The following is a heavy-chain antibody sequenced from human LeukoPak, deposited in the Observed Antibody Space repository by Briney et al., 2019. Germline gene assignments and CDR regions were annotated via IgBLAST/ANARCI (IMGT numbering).Heavy chain of an antibody. D-gene: IGHD3-3*01. CDR1: GGSFRGYH. Sequence: SETLSLTCAVYGGSFRGYHWSWIRQPPGTGLEWIGEVNHSGSTNYNPSLKSRVTISGDTSNNQFSLRLSSVTAADTAVYYCARGGNIWSGLSGRNWFDPWGQGTLVTVSS. V-gene: IGHV4-34*01. CDR3: ARGGNIWSGLSGRNWFDP. CDR2: VNHSGST. J-gene: IGHJ5*02.